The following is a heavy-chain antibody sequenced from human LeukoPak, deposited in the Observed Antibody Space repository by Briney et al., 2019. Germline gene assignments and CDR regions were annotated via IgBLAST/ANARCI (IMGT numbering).Heavy chain of an antibody. CDR3: AKDEELEHLNWGRYFDY. CDR2: ISGSGGST. D-gene: IGHD7-27*01. Sequence: GGSLRLSCAASGFTFSSYAMSWVRQAPGKGLEWVSAISGSGGSTYYADSVKGRFTISRDNSKNTLYLQMNSLRAEDTAVYYCAKDEELEHLNWGRYFDYWGQGTLVTVSS. CDR1: GFTFSSYA. V-gene: IGHV3-23*01. J-gene: IGHJ4*02.